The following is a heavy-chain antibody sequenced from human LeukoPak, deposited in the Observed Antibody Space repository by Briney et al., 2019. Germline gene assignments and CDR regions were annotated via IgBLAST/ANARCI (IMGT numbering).Heavy chain of an antibody. CDR3: ARATAEYDH. J-gene: IGHJ4*02. D-gene: IGHD1-14*01. V-gene: IGHV1-2*02. Sequence: ASVKVSCKASGYTFTGYYMHWVRQAAGKGLDWMGWINPKTGGTSYAQKCQGRVTMIRDTSISTVNMEVSTLPSDDTAVYYCARATAEYDHWGQGTQVGVSS. CDR2: INPKTGGT. CDR1: GYTFTGYY.